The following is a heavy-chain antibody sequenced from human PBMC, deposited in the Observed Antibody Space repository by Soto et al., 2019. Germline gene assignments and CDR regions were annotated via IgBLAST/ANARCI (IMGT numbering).Heavy chain of an antibody. D-gene: IGHD2-2*01. J-gene: IGHJ6*03. V-gene: IGHV3-33*01. CDR3: ARGLGYCSSTSCYAFAPSMDV. Sequence: QVQLVESGGGVVQPGRSLRLSCAASGFTFNSYGMHWVRQAPGKGLEWVAVIWYDGSNKYYADSVKGRFTISRDNSKNTLYLQMNSLRAEDTAVYYCARGLGYCSSTSCYAFAPSMDVWGKGTTVTVSS. CDR2: IWYDGSNK. CDR1: GFTFNSYG.